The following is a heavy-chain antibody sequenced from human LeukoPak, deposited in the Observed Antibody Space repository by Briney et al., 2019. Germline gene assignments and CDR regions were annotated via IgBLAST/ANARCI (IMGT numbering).Heavy chain of an antibody. J-gene: IGHJ3*02. D-gene: IGHD1-26*01. CDR2: ISGSGGST. Sequence: PGGSLRLSCAASGFTFSSYAMSWVRQAPGKGLEWVSAISGSGGSTYYTDSVKGRFTISRDNSKYTLYLQMNSLRAEATAVYYCTTDRGGTYSTGAFDIWGQGTMVTVSS. CDR1: GFTFSSYA. CDR3: TTDRGGTYSTGAFDI. V-gene: IGHV3-23*01.